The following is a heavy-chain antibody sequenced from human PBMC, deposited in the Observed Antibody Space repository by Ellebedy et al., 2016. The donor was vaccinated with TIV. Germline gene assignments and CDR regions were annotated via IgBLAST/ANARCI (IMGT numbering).Heavy chain of an antibody. CDR3: ARSPYTGYSDLGFDY. CDR1: GFTFSNYW. Sequence: PGGSLRLSCAASGFTFSNYWMSWVRQAPGKGLEWVANIKQDGSETYDVDSVKGRFTISRDNAKNSLYLQMNSLRADDTAVYYCARSPYTGYSDLGFDYWGQGSLVTVSS. J-gene: IGHJ4*02. V-gene: IGHV3-7*01. D-gene: IGHD2-2*02. CDR2: IKQDGSET.